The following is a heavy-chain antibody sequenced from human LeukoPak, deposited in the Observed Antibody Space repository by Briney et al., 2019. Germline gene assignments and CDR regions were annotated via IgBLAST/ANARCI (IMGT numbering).Heavy chain of an antibody. CDR1: GGSISSGGYY. Sequence: SETLFLTCTVPGGSISSGGYYWSWIRQHPGKGLERIGYIHYSGSAYYNPSLKSRVTISVDTSKSQFSLKLGSLTAADTAVYYCARGGGPAAIARKNAFDIWGQGTMVTVSS. D-gene: IGHD2-2*01. CDR3: ARGGGPAAIARKNAFDI. V-gene: IGHV4-31*03. CDR2: IHYSGSA. J-gene: IGHJ3*02.